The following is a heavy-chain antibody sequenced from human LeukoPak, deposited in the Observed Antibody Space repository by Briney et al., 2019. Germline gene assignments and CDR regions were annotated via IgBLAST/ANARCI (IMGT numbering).Heavy chain of an antibody. V-gene: IGHV1-2*02. CDR3: ARDIGSSWSDFDY. J-gene: IGHJ4*02. Sequence: ASVKVSCKASGYTFTSYDINWVRQATGQGLEWMGWINPNSGGTNYAQKFQGRVTMTRDTSISTAYMELSRLRSDDTAVYYCARDIGSSWSDFDYWGQGTLVTVSS. CDR2: INPNSGGT. D-gene: IGHD6-13*01. CDR1: GYTFTSYD.